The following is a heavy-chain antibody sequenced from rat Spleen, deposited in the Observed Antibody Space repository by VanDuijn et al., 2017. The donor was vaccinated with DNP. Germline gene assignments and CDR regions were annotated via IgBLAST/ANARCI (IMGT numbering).Heavy chain of an antibody. Sequence: EVQLVESGGGLVQAGRSLKLSCAASGFTFSDYNMAWVRQAPKKGLEWVATIFYAGTTTYYRGSVKGRFTISRDNANGTLYLQMDSLRSEDTATYYCATHTFTGGITTPFAYWGQGTLVTVSS. CDR2: IFYAGTTT. CDR1: GFTFSDYN. V-gene: IGHV5S10*01. J-gene: IGHJ3*01. CDR3: ATHTFTGGITTPFAY. D-gene: IGHD1-4*01.